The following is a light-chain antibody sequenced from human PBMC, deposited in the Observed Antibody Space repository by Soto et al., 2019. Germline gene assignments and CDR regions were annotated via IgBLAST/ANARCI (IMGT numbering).Light chain of an antibody. J-gene: IGKJ2*01. V-gene: IGKV1-39*01. CDR3: QHSFSNPDT. Sequence: DIQMTQSPSSLSASVGDRVTITCRASQTISTYLNWYQHKPGTAPKLLIYGASSLQSGVPSRFSGIGSGTDFTLTINSLQPEDFATYYCQHSFSNPDTFGQGTKLEI. CDR1: QTISTY. CDR2: GAS.